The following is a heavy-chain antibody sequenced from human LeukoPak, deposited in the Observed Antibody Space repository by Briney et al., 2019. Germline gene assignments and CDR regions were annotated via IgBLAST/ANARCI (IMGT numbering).Heavy chain of an antibody. V-gene: IGHV3-33*01. D-gene: IGHD5-18*01. Sequence: GGSLRLSCAASGFTFSSYAMRWVRQAPGKGLEWVAVIWYDGTNKYYADSVKGRFTISRDNSDNTLYLQMNSLRAADTAVNDCASVGVFRHLWYGWGQGTLVTVSS. J-gene: IGHJ4*02. CDR2: IWYDGTNK. CDR3: ASVGVFRHLWYG. CDR1: GFTFSSYA.